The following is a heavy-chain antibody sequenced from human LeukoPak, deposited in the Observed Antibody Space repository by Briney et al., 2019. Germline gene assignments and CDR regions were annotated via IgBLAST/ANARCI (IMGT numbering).Heavy chain of an antibody. V-gene: IGHV1-69*13. Sequence: ASVKVSCKASGYTFTSYGISWVRQAPGQGLEWMGGIIPIFGTANYAQKFQGRVTITADESTSTAYMELSSLRSEDTAVYYCARVPGFDWLLYFDYWGQGTLVTVSS. CDR1: GYTFTSYG. D-gene: IGHD3-9*01. J-gene: IGHJ4*02. CDR2: IIPIFGTA. CDR3: ARVPGFDWLLYFDY.